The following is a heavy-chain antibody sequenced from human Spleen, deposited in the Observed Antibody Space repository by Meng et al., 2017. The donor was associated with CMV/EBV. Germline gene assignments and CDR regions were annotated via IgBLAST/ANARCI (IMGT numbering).Heavy chain of an antibody. CDR1: GYSISSAYF. J-gene: IGHJ6*02. D-gene: IGHD1-26*01. CDR2: INHAGSP. Sequence: SETLSLTCTVSGYSISSAYFWTWIRQSPGKGLEWIGEINHAGSPNYNPSLKSRATISIDRSKNQLSLKLSSVIAADTAVYYCARCGMTPRPVVYHYYGMDVWGQGTAVTVSS. V-gene: IGHV4-38-2*02. CDR3: ARCGMTPRPVVYHYYGMDV.